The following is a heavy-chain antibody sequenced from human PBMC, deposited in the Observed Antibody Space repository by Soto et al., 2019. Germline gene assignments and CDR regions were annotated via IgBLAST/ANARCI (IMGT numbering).Heavy chain of an antibody. D-gene: IGHD3-10*01. CDR1: GYSFTSYW. Sequence: GESLKISCKGSGYSFTSYWIGWVRQMPGKGLEWMGIIYPGDSDTRYSPSFQGQVTISADKSISTAYLQWSSLKASDTAMYYCARLLLPTYYYGSGSYLPPSNWFDPWGQGTLVTVSS. J-gene: IGHJ5*02. V-gene: IGHV5-51*01. CDR3: ARLLLPTYYYGSGSYLPPSNWFDP. CDR2: IYPGDSDT.